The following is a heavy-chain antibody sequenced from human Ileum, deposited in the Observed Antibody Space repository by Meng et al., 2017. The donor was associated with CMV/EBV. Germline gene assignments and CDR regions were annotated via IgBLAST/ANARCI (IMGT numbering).Heavy chain of an antibody. J-gene: IGHJ4*02. D-gene: IGHD5-24*01. CDR3: AGKDGYSSGLFDY. CDR2: IYYTGTT. V-gene: IGHV4-30-4*01. CDR1: GGSISSGGFY. Sequence: VSGGSISSGGFYWSWIRQPPGKGLEWIGYIYYTGTTSYNPSLKSRVTLSVDRSKNQFSLKMTSVTATDTAVYYCAGKDGYSSGLFDYRGQGTLVTVSS.